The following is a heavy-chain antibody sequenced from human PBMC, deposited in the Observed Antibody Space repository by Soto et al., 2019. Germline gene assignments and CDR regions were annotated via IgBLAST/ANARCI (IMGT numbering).Heavy chain of an antibody. CDR3: ARCGVVPAAEGTYYYYGMDV. V-gene: IGHV1-69*01. CDR2: IIPIFGTT. J-gene: IGHJ6*02. Sequence: QVQLVQSGAEVKKPGSSVKVSCKASGGTFSSYAISWVRQAPGQGLEWMGGIIPIFGTTNYAQKFQGRVTITADEYTCTAYMELSSLRSEDTAVYYCARCGVVPAAEGTYYYYGMDVWGQGTTVTVSS. CDR1: GGTFSSYA. D-gene: IGHD2-2*01.